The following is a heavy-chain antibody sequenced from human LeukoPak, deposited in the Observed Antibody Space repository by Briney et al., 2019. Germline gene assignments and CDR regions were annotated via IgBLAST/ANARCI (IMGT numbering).Heavy chain of an antibody. CDR1: GYSFTSYW. Sequence: GESLKISFKGSGYSFTSYWIGWVRQMPGKGQGWMGIIYPGDSDTRYSPSFQGQVTISADKSISTAYLQWSSLKASDTAMYYCARSSEYYDSSGYYQLHVFDIWGQGTMVTVSS. CDR2: IYPGDSDT. J-gene: IGHJ3*02. V-gene: IGHV5-51*01. D-gene: IGHD3-22*01. CDR3: ARSSEYYDSSGYYQLHVFDI.